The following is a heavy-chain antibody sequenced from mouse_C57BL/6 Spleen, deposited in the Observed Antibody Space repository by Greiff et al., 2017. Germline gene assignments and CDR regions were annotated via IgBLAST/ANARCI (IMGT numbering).Heavy chain of an antibody. V-gene: IGHV14-4*01. D-gene: IGHD1-1*01. CDR3: TTAGSSYGY. J-gene: IGHJ3*01. Sequence: VQLQQSGAELVRPGASVKLSCTASGFNIKDDYMHWVKQRPEQGLEWIGWIDPENGDTEYASKFQGKATITADTSSNTAYLQLSSLTSEDTAVYYCTTAGSSYGYWGQGTLVTVSA. CDR2: IDPENGDT. CDR1: GFNIKDDY.